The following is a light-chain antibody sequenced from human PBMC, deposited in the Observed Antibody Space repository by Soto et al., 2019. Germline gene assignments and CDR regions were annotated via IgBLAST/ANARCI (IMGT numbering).Light chain of an antibody. CDR2: AAS. CDR1: QSVSSRY. CDR3: HQYASSRT. Sequence: EIVLTQSPVTLSLSPGERATLSCRASQSVSSRYFAWYQQKPGQAPRLLIYAASIRAAGIPDRFSGSGSGTDFSLTISRLEPEDFAVYYCHQYASSRTFGPGTKVE. J-gene: IGKJ1*01. V-gene: IGKV3-20*01.